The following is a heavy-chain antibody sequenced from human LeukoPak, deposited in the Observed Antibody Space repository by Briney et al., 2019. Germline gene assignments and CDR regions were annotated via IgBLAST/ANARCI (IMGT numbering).Heavy chain of an antibody. CDR3: AKWEITYYYDSSGYYYDY. CDR2: ISGSGGST. V-gene: IGHV3-23*01. J-gene: IGHJ4*02. Sequence: PGGSLRLSCAASGFTFSSYAMSWVRQAPGKGLEWVSAISGSGGSTYYADSVKGRFTISRDNSKNTLYLQMNSLRAEDTAVYYCAKWEITYYYDSSGYYYDYWGQGTLVTVSS. CDR1: GFTFSSYA. D-gene: IGHD3-22*01.